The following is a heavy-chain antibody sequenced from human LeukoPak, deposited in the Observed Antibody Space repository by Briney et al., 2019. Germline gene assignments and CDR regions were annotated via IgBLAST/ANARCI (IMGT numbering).Heavy chain of an antibody. D-gene: IGHD2-21*02. CDR2: IFTDGSTT. V-gene: IGHV3-74*01. Sequence: PAGGSLSLSCVASKFNFFSYGMQWVRQAPGKGLVWVSRIFTDGSTTSYADSVKGRFTISRDNARNTLYLQMNSLRVEDTAVYYCARELPREVTLDYWGQGTLVTVSP. J-gene: IGHJ4*01. CDR3: ARELPREVTLDY. CDR1: KFNFFSYG.